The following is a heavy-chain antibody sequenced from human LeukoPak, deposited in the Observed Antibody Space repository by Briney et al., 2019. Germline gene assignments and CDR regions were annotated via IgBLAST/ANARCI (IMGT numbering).Heavy chain of an antibody. CDR1: GGSFSGYY. Sequence: PSETLSLTCAVYGGSFSGYYWSWIRQPPGKGLEWIGEINHSGSTNYNPSLKSRVTISVDTSKNQFSLKLSSVTAADTAVYYCARVTDLDYFDYWGQGTLVTVSS. J-gene: IGHJ4*02. V-gene: IGHV4-34*01. CDR3: ARVTDLDYFDY. CDR2: INHSGST.